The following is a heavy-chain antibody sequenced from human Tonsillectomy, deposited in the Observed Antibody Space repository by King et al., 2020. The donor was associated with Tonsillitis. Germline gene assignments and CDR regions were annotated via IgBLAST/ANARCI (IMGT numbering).Heavy chain of an antibody. Sequence: QLQESGPGLVKPSETLSLTCTVSGGSISSSSYYWGWIRQPPGQGLEWIGSIYYSGSTYYNPSLKSRVTISVDTSKNQFSLKLSSVTAADTAVYYCARRGGYYDFWSGYYDAYYFDYWGQGTLVTVSS. J-gene: IGHJ4*02. CDR2: IYYSGST. V-gene: IGHV4-39*01. CDR3: ARRGGYYDFWSGYYDAYYFDY. D-gene: IGHD3-3*01. CDR1: GGSISSSSYY.